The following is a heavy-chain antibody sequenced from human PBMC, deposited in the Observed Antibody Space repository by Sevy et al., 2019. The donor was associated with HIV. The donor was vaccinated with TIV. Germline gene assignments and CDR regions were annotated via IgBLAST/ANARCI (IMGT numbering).Heavy chain of an antibody. V-gene: IGHV3-73*01. Sequence: EGSLRLSCAASGFTFSGTAMHWVRQASGKGLEWVGRIRSKANSYATAYAASVKGRFTISRDDSKNTAYLQMNSLKTEDTAVYYCTRHVDTAIYDAFDIWGQGTMVTVSS. D-gene: IGHD5-18*01. CDR2: IRSKANSYAT. J-gene: IGHJ3*02. CDR1: GFTFSGTA. CDR3: TRHVDTAIYDAFDI.